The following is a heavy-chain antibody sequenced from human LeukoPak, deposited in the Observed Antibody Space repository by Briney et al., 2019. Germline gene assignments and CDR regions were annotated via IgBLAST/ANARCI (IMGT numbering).Heavy chain of an antibody. V-gene: IGHV4-34*01. J-gene: IGHJ4*02. D-gene: IGHD2-8*01. Sequence: SETLSLTCAVYGGSFSGYYWSWIRQTPGKGLEWIGEINHSGSTNYNPSLKSRVTISVDTSKNQFSLKLSSVTAADTAVYYCARVNRSGLWYTRYFDYWGQGTLVTVSS. CDR2: INHSGST. CDR1: GGSFSGYY. CDR3: ARVNRSGLWYTRYFDY.